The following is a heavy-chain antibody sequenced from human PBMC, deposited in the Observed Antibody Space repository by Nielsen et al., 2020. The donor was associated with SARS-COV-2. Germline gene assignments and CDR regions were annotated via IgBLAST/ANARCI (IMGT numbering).Heavy chain of an antibody. CDR1: GFTFDDYA. Sequence: SLKISCAASGFTFDDYAMHWVRQAPGKGLEWVSGISWNSGSIGYADSVKGRFTISRDNAKNSLYLQMNSLRAEDTAVYYCARVRYCGGDCYSGDFDYWGQGTLVTVSS. CDR2: ISWNSGSI. CDR3: ARVRYCGGDCYSGDFDY. D-gene: IGHD2-21*02. J-gene: IGHJ4*02. V-gene: IGHV3-9*01.